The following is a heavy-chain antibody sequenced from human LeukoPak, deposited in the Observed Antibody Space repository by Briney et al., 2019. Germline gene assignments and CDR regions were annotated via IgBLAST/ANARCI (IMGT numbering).Heavy chain of an antibody. CDR2: IYPGDSDT. CDR3: ARHRDSSGPKRHYYYYMDV. Sequence: GESLKISCKGSGYSFTSYWIGWVRQMPGKGLEWMGIIYPGDSDTRYSPSFQGQVTISADKSISTAYLQWSSLKASDTAMYYCARHRDSSGPKRHYYYYMDVWGKGTTVTVSS. CDR1: GYSFTSYW. J-gene: IGHJ6*03. D-gene: IGHD3-22*01. V-gene: IGHV5-51*01.